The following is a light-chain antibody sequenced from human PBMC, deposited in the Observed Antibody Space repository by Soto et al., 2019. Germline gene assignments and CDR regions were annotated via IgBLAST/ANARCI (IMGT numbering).Light chain of an antibody. V-gene: IGKV1-9*01. Sequence: DIQLTQPPSFLSASVGDRVTITCRASQGISNYLAWYQQRPGKAPKLLIYAASTLQTGVPSRFSGSGSGTEFTLTISSLQPEDFATYHCQQLTSYPRSTFGQGTRLEI. CDR1: QGISNY. CDR2: AAS. J-gene: IGKJ5*01. CDR3: QQLTSYPRST.